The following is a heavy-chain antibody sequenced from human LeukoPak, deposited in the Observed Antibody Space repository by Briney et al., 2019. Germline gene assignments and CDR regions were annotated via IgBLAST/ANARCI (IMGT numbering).Heavy chain of an antibody. V-gene: IGHV3-30*03. J-gene: IGHJ4*02. D-gene: IGHD6-13*01. CDR3: ATLGTGAVYSSSWTPWDY. CDR2: ISYVGSNK. CDR1: GFTFIIDG. Sequence: PGGSVRLSCAASGFTFIIDGMHGVRQAPGKGLEGVAVISYVGSNKYYADSVKGRFTISRDNSQNPLYLPMNSLRAEDQAVYYCATLGTGAVYSSSWTPWDYWGQGPLVPVSS.